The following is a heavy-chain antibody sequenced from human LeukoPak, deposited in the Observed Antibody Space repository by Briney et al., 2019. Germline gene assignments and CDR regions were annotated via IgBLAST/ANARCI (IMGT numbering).Heavy chain of an antibody. Sequence: GGSLRLSYAASGFTFDDYAMHGVRQAPGKGLEWVSGISWNSGSIGYADSVTGRFTISRDNAKNSLYLQMNSLRAEDTALYYCAKDRQANYYDSSGYYNWGQGTLVTVSS. V-gene: IGHV3-9*01. CDR2: ISWNSGSI. CDR1: GFTFDDYA. D-gene: IGHD3-22*01. CDR3: AKDRQANYYDSSGYYN. J-gene: IGHJ4*02.